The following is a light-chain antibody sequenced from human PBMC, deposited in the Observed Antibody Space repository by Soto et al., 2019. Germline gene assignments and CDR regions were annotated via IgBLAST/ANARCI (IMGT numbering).Light chain of an antibody. V-gene: IGLV1-44*01. Sequence: QTVVTQPPSASGTPGQRVVIACAGSNSNIGTYTVNWYQQLPGTAPRLLIYTDYQRPSGVPDRFSGSKSGTSASLAISGLRSEDDADYYCSSWDDSLSGGVFGGGTKVTVL. CDR3: SSWDDSLSGGV. J-gene: IGLJ3*02. CDR1: NSNIGTYT. CDR2: TDY.